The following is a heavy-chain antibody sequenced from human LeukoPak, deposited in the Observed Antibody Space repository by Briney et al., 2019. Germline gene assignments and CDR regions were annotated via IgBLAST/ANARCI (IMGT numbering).Heavy chain of an antibody. J-gene: IGHJ3*02. CDR1: GFNFNGYW. CDR3: ARGPGDFDASGI. D-gene: IGHD1-26*01. V-gene: IGHV3-7*01. Sequence: QPGGSLRLSCAASGFNFNGYWMSWVRQAPGKGPEWVAHVKENGNEQYYADSVEGRFTISRDNVKRSLFLQMNNLRVEDTAVYYCARGPGDFDASGIWGQGTMVTVSS. CDR2: VKENGNEQ.